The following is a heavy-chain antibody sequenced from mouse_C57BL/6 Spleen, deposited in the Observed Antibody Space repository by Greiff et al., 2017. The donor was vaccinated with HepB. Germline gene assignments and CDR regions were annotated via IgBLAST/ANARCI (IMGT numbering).Heavy chain of an antibody. V-gene: IGHV1-72*01. J-gene: IGHJ2*01. Sequence: QVQLQQPGAELVKPGASVKLSCKASGYTFTSYWMHWVKQSPGLGLEWIGRIDPNSGGTKYNEKFKSKATLTVDKPSSTAYMQLSSLTSEDSAVYYCARFHYGSGTTYFFDYWGQGTTLTVSS. CDR3: ARFHYGSGTTYFFDY. D-gene: IGHD1-1*01. CDR1: GYTFTSYW. CDR2: IDPNSGGT.